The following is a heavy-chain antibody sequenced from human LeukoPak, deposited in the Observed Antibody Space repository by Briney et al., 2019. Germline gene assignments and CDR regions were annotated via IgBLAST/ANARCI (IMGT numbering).Heavy chain of an antibody. J-gene: IGHJ4*02. CDR2: ISSSSSYI. Sequence: GGSLRLSCAASGFTFSSYSMNWVRQAPGKGPEWVSSISSSSSYIYYADSVKGRFTISRDNAKNSLYLQMNSLRAEDTAVYYCARDLQRGYSYGYSDYWGQGTLVTVSS. V-gene: IGHV3-21*01. D-gene: IGHD5-18*01. CDR3: ARDLQRGYSYGYSDY. CDR1: GFTFSSYS.